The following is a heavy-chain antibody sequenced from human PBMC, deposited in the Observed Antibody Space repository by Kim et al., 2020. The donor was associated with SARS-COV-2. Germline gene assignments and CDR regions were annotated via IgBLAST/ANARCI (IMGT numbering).Heavy chain of an antibody. J-gene: IGHJ4*02. V-gene: IGHV1-46*01. D-gene: IGHD4-17*01. CDR3: ARDSGNGDYNFDY. Sequence: YAKNFQGRVTMTRDTATSTVYMELSSLRSEDTAVYYCARDSGNGDYNFDYWGQGTLVTVSS.